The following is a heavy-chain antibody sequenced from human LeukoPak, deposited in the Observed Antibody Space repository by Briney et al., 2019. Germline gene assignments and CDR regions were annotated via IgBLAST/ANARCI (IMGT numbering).Heavy chain of an antibody. CDR1: GGSISSYY. CDR3: ARTLGGESNWFDP. V-gene: IGHV4-59*01. J-gene: IGHJ5*02. Sequence: PSETLSLTCTVSGGSISSYYWSWIRQPPGKGLEWIGYIYYSGSTNYHPSLKSRVTISVDTSKNQFSLKLSSVTAADTAVYYCARTLGGESNWFDPWGQGTLVTVS. CDR2: IYYSGST.